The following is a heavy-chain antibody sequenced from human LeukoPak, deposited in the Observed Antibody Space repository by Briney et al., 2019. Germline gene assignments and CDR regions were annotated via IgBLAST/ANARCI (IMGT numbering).Heavy chain of an antibody. CDR1: GFTFSSHW. V-gene: IGHV3-7*01. CDR2: IKQDGSEK. D-gene: IGHD1-14*01. CDR3: ARNRGISD. Sequence: GGSLRLSCAASGFTFSSHWMNWVRQAPGKGLEWVANIKQDGSEKYYVDSVKGRFTISRDNAKNSLYLQMNSLRAEDTAVYYCARNRGISDWGQGTLVTVSS. J-gene: IGHJ4*02.